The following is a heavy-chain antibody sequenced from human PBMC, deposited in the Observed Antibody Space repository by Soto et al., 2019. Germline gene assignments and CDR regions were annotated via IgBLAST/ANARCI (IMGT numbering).Heavy chain of an antibody. V-gene: IGHV3-30*18. CDR3: AKDRVIQLLPIWPDP. Sequence: GGSLRLSCAASGFSFSNYGMHWVRQAPGKGLEWVAFVSSDGSNKYYADSVKGRFTISRDNSMSTLYLQVDSLRVDDTAVYYCAKDRVIQLLPIWPDPWGQGTLVTVSS. CDR1: GFSFSNYG. J-gene: IGHJ5*02. CDR2: VSSDGSNK. D-gene: IGHD2-2*01.